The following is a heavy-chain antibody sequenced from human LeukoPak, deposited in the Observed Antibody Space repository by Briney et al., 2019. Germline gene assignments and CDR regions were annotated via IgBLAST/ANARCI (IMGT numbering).Heavy chain of an antibody. J-gene: IGHJ4*02. CDR3: ARVGRFQSASCCIFDY. CDR1: GYTFTSYG. V-gene: IGHV1-18*01. Sequence: GASVKVSCKASGYTFTSYGISWVRQAPGQGLEWMGWIGAYNGNTNYAQKLQGRVTMTTDTSTSTAYMELRSLRSDDTAVYYCARVGRFQSASCCIFDYWGQGTLVTVSS. D-gene: IGHD2-2*01. CDR2: IGAYNGNT.